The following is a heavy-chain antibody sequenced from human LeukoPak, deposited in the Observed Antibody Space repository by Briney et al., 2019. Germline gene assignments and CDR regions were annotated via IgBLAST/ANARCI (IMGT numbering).Heavy chain of an antibody. CDR3: AKDWYTDY. Sequence: GGSLRLSCAASGFIVSHNYMTWVRQAPGKGLEWISVIYIDGTTYYADSVKGRFTISRDNSKNTLYLQMNSLRAEDTAVYYCAKDWYTDYWGQGTLVTVSS. J-gene: IGHJ4*02. D-gene: IGHD1-14*01. CDR2: IYIDGTT. CDR1: GFIVSHNY. V-gene: IGHV3-53*05.